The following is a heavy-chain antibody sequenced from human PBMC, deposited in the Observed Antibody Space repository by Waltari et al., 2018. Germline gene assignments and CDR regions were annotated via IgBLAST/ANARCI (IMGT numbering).Heavy chain of an antibody. CDR1: GYTLTELS. CDR3: ARLGGERGP. J-gene: IGHJ4*02. CDR2: FDPEDGET. V-gene: IGHV1-24*01. Sequence: QVQLVQSGAEVKKPGASVKVSCKVSGYTLTELSMHWVRQAPGKGLEWMGGFDPEDGETIYAQKFQGRVTITTDESTSTAYMELSSLRSEDTAVYYCARLGGERGPWGQGTLVTVSS. D-gene: IGHD1-1*01.